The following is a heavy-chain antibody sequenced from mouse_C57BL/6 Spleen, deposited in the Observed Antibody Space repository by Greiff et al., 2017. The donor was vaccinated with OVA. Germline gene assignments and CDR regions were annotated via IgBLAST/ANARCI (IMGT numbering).Heavy chain of an antibody. D-gene: IGHD2-3*01. J-gene: IGHJ3*01. CDR1: GFTFSSYA. CDR2: ISDGGSYT. Sequence: EVHLVESGGGLVKPGGSLKLSCAASGFTFSSYAMSWVRQTPEKRLEWVATISDGGSYTYYPDNVKGRFTISRDNAKNNLYLQMSHLKSEDTAMYYSARENDGYNRGWGYRGQEALVTVSS. V-gene: IGHV5-4*01. CDR3: ARENDGYNRGWGY.